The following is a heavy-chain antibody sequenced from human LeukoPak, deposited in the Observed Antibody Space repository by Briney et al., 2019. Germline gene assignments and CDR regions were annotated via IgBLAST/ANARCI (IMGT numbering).Heavy chain of an antibody. CDR1: GFTLSSYG. CDR2: ISYDGSNK. V-gene: IGHV3-30*03. CDR3: ATYYGSGSYGFDY. J-gene: IGHJ4*02. Sequence: GGSLRLSCAASGFTLSSYGMHWVRQAPGKGLVWVAVISYDGSNKYYADSVKGRFTISRDNSKNTLYLQMNSLRAEDTAVYYCATYYGSGSYGFDYWGQGTLVTVSS. D-gene: IGHD3-10*01.